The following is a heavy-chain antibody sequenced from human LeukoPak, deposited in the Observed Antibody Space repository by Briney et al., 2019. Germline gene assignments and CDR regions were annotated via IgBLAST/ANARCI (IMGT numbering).Heavy chain of an antibody. V-gene: IGHV3-21*01. D-gene: IGHD6-13*01. CDR3: ARDSDISSWFGAGDFGY. Sequence: GGSLRLSCAASGFTFSSYSMNWVRQAPGKGLEWVSSITSSSTYMYYADSVRGRFTISRDNAKNSLYLQMNSLRAEDTAIYYCARDSDISSWFGAGDFGYRGQGTLVTVSS. CDR2: ITSSSTYM. J-gene: IGHJ4*02. CDR1: GFTFSSYS.